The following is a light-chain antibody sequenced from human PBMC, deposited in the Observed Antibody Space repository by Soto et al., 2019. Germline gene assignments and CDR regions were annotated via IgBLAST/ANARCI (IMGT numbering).Light chain of an antibody. Sequence: EIVLTQSPGPLSLSPGERATLSCRASPSVSSSYLAWYQQTPGQAQRLLIYGASSRATGIPDRFSGSGSGTGFTLTISRLESEDVAGYYCPQYGSSPLTFGGRATVDI. J-gene: IGKJ4*01. V-gene: IGKV3-20*01. CDR3: PQYGSSPLT. CDR1: PSVSSSY. CDR2: GAS.